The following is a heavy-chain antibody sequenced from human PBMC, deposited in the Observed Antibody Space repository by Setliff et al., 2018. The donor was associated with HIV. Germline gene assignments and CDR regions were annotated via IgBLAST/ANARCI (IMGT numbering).Heavy chain of an antibody. J-gene: IGHJ3*02. CDR2: IKQDGSEK. Sequence: GSLRLSCAASGFTFSNYWMSWVRQAPGKGLEWVANIKQDGSEKYYVDSVKGRFTISRDNAKNSLYLQISSLRAEDTAVYYCARRAYYDNTGPNAFDIWGQGTMVTVSS. V-gene: IGHV3-7*01. D-gene: IGHD3-22*01. CDR1: GFTFSNYW. CDR3: ARRAYYDNTGPNAFDI.